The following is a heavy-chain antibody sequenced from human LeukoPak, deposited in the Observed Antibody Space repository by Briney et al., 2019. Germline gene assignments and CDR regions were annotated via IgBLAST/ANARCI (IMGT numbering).Heavy chain of an antibody. CDR3: ARGRVGSRTFYYYYYMDV. V-gene: IGHV3-7*01. CDR2: IKQDGSEK. D-gene: IGHD6-13*01. J-gene: IGHJ6*03. CDR1: GFTLSSYW. Sequence: GGSLRLSCAASGFTLSSYWMSWVRQAPGKGLEWVANIKQDGSEKYYVDSVKGRFTISRDNAKNSLYLQMNSLRAEDTAVYYCARGRVGSRTFYYYYYMDVWGKGTTVTVSS.